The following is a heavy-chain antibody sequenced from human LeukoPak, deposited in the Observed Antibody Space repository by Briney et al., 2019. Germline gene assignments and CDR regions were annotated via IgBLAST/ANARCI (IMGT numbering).Heavy chain of an antibody. CDR3: ARGASGSSWFGGFDF. D-gene: IGHD6-13*01. CDR1: GFTFSSYW. Sequence: GGSLRLSCVASGFTFSSYWMHWVRQAPGKGLVWVSRSNSDGSSTSYAESVKGRLTISGDNAKNTLYLQMNGLRAEDTAVYYCARGASGSSWFGGFDFWGQGTLVTVSS. V-gene: IGHV3-74*01. J-gene: IGHJ4*02. CDR2: SNSDGSST.